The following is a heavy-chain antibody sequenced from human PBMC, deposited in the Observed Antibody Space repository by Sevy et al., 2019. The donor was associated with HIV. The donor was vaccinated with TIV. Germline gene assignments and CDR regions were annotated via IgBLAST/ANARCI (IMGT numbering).Heavy chain of an antibody. Sequence: ASVKVSCKAAGYTFSSYGISWVRQAPGQGLEWMGWISAYNGNTNYAQKFQGRVTMTTDTSTTTAYMEQRSPRSDDTAVYYCARGGSHMMGVGTAFDIWGQGTMVTVSS. CDR3: ARGGSHMMGVGTAFDI. J-gene: IGHJ3*02. D-gene: IGHD2-21*01. CDR1: GYTFSSYG. CDR2: ISAYNGNT. V-gene: IGHV1-18*01.